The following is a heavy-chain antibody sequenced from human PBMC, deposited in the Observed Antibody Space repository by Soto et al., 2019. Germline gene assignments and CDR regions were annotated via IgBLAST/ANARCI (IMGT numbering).Heavy chain of an antibody. D-gene: IGHD3-10*01. CDR3: ASQPRSYKYYYGPNTNLRMDV. V-gene: IGHV5-10-1*01. Sequence: PGESLKISCKGSGYSFTSYWISWVRQMPGKGLEWMGRIDPSDSYTNYSPSFQGHVTISADKSISTVYLQWSSLKASDTAMYYCASQPRSYKYYYGPNTNLRMDVWGQGTTVTVSS. CDR2: IDPSDSYT. CDR1: GYSFTSYW. J-gene: IGHJ6*02.